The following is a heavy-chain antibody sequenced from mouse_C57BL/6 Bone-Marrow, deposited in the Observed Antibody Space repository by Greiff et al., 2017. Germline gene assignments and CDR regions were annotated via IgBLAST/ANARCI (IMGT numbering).Heavy chain of an antibody. CDR3: ARIIATVVRGDY. CDR1: GYTFTSYW. V-gene: IGHV1-53*01. Sequence: QVQLQQPGTELVKPGASVKLSCKASGYTFTSYWMHWAKQRPGQGLEWIGNINPSNGGTNYNEKFKSKATLTVDKSSSPAYMQLSSLTSEDSAVYYCARIIATVVRGDYWGQGTTLTVSS. J-gene: IGHJ2*01. CDR2: INPSNGGT. D-gene: IGHD1-1*01.